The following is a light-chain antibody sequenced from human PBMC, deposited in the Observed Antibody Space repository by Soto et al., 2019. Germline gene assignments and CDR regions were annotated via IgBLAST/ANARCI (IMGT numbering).Light chain of an antibody. CDR3: QQRSDWPIT. Sequence: EIVLTQSPATLSLSPGERATLSCRASQSVSSYLAWYQQKTGQAPRLLIYDESSRPTDIPDRFSGSGSGTDLTLTISRLEPEDFALYYCQQRSDWPITFGQGTRLEIK. CDR2: DES. V-gene: IGKV3-11*01. CDR1: QSVSSY. J-gene: IGKJ5*01.